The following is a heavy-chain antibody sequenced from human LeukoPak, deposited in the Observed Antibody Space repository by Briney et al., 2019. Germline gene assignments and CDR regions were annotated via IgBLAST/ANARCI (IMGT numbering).Heavy chain of an antibody. V-gene: IGHV3-21*01. CDR1: GGSITSSSYY. CDR3: ARDLSVGAKPDLGFDY. D-gene: IGHD1-26*01. J-gene: IGHJ4*02. CDR2: ISSSSSYI. Sequence: ETLSLTCTVSGGSITSSSYYWGWVRQAPGKGLEWVSSISSSSSYIYYADSVKGRFTISRDNAKNSLYLQMISLRAEDTAVYYCARDLSVGAKPDLGFDYWGQGTLVTVSS.